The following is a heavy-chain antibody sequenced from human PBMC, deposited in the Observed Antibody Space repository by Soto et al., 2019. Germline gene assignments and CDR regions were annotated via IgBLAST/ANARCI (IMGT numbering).Heavy chain of an antibody. CDR3: ARAVAGGVYYYYGMDV. Sequence: QVQLVQSGAEVKKPGSSVKVSCKASGGTFSSYAINWVRQAPGQGLEWMGGVIPIFGTADYAQKFQGRVTITADESTSTAYMELSSLRSEDTAVYYCARAVAGGVYYYYGMDVWGQGTTVTVSS. V-gene: IGHV1-69*12. D-gene: IGHD6-19*01. CDR2: VIPIFGTA. J-gene: IGHJ6*02. CDR1: GGTFSSYA.